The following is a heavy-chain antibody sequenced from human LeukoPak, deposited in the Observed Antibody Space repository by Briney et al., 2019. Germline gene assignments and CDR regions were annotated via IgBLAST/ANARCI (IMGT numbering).Heavy chain of an antibody. Sequence: PGGSLRLSCAASGFTVSSNYMSLVRQAPGKGLEWVSVIYSGGSTYYADSVKGRFTISRDTAKNSLYLQMNSLRAEDTAVYYCARAYSSSSGKDAFDIWGQGTMVTVST. CDR3: ARAYSSSSGKDAFDI. CDR2: IYSGGST. D-gene: IGHD6-13*01. CDR1: GFTVSSNY. V-gene: IGHV3-53*01. J-gene: IGHJ3*02.